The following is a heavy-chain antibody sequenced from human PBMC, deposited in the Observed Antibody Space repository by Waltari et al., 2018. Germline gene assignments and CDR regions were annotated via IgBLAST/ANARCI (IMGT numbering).Heavy chain of an antibody. Sequence: QVQLQQWGAGLLKPSETLSLTCAVYGGSFSGYYWSWIRQPPGKGLEWIGEINHSGSTNYDPSLKSRVTISVDTSKNQFSLKLSSVAAADTAVYYCARGPTPRYEYVWGSYRPPFDYWGQGTLVTVSS. J-gene: IGHJ4*02. CDR2: INHSGST. D-gene: IGHD3-16*02. CDR1: GGSFSGYY. CDR3: ARGPTPRYEYVWGSYRPPFDY. V-gene: IGHV4-34*01.